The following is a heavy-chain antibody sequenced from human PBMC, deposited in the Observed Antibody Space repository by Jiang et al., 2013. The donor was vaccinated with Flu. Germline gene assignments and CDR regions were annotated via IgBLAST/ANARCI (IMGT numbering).Heavy chain of an antibody. CDR3: ARSDCSGGSCYKFVY. CDR2: IYNGGNT. CDR1: GDSISNDYYY. D-gene: IGHD2-15*01. V-gene: IGHV4-39*01. J-gene: IGHJ4*02. Sequence: GPGLVKPSDTLSLTCSVSGDSISNDYYYWGWIRQPPGKGLEWIGNIYNGGNTDYNPSLESRVIISLDTSKNQFSLKLTSVTAADTAVYFCARSDCSGGSCYKFVYWGQGTLVTVSS.